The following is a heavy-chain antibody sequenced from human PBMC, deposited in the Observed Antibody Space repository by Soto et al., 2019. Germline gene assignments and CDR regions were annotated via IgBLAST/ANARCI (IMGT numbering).Heavy chain of an antibody. D-gene: IGHD3-16*01. CDR3: ARGLHLVELWDYSYNYMDV. CDR2: IYYSGST. Sequence: QVQLQESGPGLVKPSETLSLTCTVSGGSISTYYWSWIRQPPGEGLEWIGYIYYSGSTNYSPSLRSRVTMSVDTSKRQFSLRLTSLTAADTAVYYCARGLHLVELWDYSYNYMDVWGEGTTVTVSS. V-gene: IGHV4-59*01. CDR1: GGSISTYY. J-gene: IGHJ6*03.